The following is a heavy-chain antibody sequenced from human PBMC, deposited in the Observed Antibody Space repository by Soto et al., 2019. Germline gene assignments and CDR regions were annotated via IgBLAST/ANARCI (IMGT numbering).Heavy chain of an antibody. J-gene: IGHJ6*02. D-gene: IGHD1-7*01. Sequence: SETLSLTCTVSGGSISSSSYYWGWIRQPPGKGLEWIGSIHYSGNTYYNPSFKSRVTTSLDTSKNQFSLKLSSVTAADTAVYYCTRPFGTTTFYFAMDVWGQGTTVTLSS. V-gene: IGHV4-39*01. CDR2: IHYSGNT. CDR3: TRPFGTTTFYFAMDV. CDR1: GGSISSSSYY.